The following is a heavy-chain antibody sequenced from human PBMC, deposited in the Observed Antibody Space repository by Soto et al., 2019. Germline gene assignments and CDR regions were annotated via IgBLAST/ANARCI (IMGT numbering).Heavy chain of an antibody. CDR1: GGSISSYY. CDR2: IYYSGST. CDR3: ARARGGIHFDY. Sequence: PSETLSLTCTVSGGSISSYYWSWIRQPPGKGLEWIGYIYYSGSTNYNPSLKSRVTISVDTSKNQFSLKLSSVTAADTAVYYCARARGGIHFDYWGQGTLVTVSS. D-gene: IGHD2-15*01. V-gene: IGHV4-59*08. J-gene: IGHJ4*02.